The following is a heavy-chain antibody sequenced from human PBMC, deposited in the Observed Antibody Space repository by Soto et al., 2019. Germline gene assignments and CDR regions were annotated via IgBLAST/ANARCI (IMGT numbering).Heavy chain of an antibody. V-gene: IGHV1-2*04. CDR3: ARGDSTDCSNGVCSFFYNHDMDV. D-gene: IGHD2-8*01. J-gene: IGHJ6*02. Sequence: ASVKVSCKASGYSFTDFHIHWVRQAPGQGLEWLGRINPKSGGTSTAQKFQGWVTMTTDTSISTASMELSRLTSDDTAIYYCARGDSTDCSNGVCSFFYNHDMDVWGQGTTVTVSS. CDR1: GYSFTDFH. CDR2: INPKSGGT.